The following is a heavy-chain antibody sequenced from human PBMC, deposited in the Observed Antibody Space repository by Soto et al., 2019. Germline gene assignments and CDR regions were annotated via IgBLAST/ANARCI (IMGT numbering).Heavy chain of an antibody. CDR1: GGSVSSGSYY. J-gene: IGHJ4*02. Sequence: PSETLSLTCTVSGGSVSSGSYYWSWIRQPPGEGLEWIGYIYYSGSTNYNPSLKSRVTISVDTSKNQFSLKLTSVTAADSAIYYCSRAAIQGHQLEGQSPTSQTLDYWGQGILVTV. CDR3: SRAAIQGHQLEGQSPTSQTLDY. D-gene: IGHD1-1*01. V-gene: IGHV4-61*01. CDR2: IYYSGST.